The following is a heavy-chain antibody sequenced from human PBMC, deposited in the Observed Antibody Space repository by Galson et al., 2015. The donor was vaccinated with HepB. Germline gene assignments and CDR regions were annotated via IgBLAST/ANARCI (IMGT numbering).Heavy chain of an antibody. Sequence: SLRLSCAVSGFTFSRYGMSWARQAPGKGLEWVSGTSGSGGSTYYAGSVKGRFTISRDKSKNTLYLQMNSLRADDTAVYYCAIAYEMDTLFLGYDAFDIRGQGTMVTVSS. CDR2: TSGSGGST. D-gene: IGHD5-24*01. V-gene: IGHV3-23*01. J-gene: IGHJ3*02. CDR1: GFTFSRYG. CDR3: AIAYEMDTLFLGYDAFDI.